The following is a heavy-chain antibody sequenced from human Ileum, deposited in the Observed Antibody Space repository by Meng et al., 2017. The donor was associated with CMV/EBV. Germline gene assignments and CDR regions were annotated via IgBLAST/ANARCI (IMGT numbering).Heavy chain of an antibody. V-gene: IGHV4-39*07. J-gene: IGHJ4*02. CDR1: GGSIRSSSHY. D-gene: IGHD2-15*01. Sequence: QLQPKGSGPGLVKPSETLSPPCTVSGGSIRSSSHYWGWTRQPPGKGLEWIGNIYYSGLTSYNPSLKSRVTISVDTSKNQFSLKLSSVTAADTAVYYCVRQVVAASFDYWGQGALVTVSS. CDR3: VRQVVAASFDY. CDR2: IYYSGLT.